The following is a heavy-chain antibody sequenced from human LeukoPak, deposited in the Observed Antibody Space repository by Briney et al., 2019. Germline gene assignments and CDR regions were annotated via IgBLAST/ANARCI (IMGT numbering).Heavy chain of an antibody. CDR3: ARDTAVVGVKADYDY. V-gene: IGHV3-48*01. CDR2: ISGSSSTI. CDR1: GFTFSGYS. J-gene: IGHJ4*02. D-gene: IGHD1-26*01. Sequence: GGSLRLSCAASGFTFSGYSMNWVRQAPGKGLEWVSYISGSSSTIYYAESVKGRFTISRDNGKNSLYLQMNSLRVEDTAVYYCARDTAVVGVKADYDYWGQGTLVTVSS.